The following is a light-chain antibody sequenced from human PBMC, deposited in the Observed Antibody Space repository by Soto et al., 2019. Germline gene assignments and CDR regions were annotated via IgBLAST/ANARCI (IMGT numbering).Light chain of an antibody. J-gene: IGKJ1*01. Sequence: DVQMTQSPSTLSASVGDRVSITCRASQGINIWLAWYQQKPGRAPKLLIHKASTLESGVPSRFSGSGSGTEFTLTIDSLQPDDFATYYCQQYNVYWTFGQGTKVDIK. CDR3: QQYNVYWT. CDR1: QGINIW. CDR2: KAS. V-gene: IGKV1-5*03.